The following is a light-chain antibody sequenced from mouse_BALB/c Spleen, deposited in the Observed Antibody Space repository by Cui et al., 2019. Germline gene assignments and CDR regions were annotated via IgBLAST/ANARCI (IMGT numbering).Light chain of an antibody. V-gene: IGKV4-72*01. Sequence: QIVPSQSPAILSASPGEKFTMTCRASSSVRYMHRCQQKPGSSPKPWIYATSNLASGVPARFSGSGSGTSYSLTISRVEAEDAATYYCQQWSSNPPITFGAGTKLELK. J-gene: IGKJ5*01. CDR3: QQWSSNPPIT. CDR2: ATS. CDR1: SSVRY.